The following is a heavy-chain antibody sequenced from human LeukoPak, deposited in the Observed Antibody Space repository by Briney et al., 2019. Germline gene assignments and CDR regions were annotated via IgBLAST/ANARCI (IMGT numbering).Heavy chain of an antibody. CDR1: GFMFSSYW. V-gene: IGHV3-7*01. CDR3: ARDKGVVGTLAP. J-gene: IGHJ5*02. Sequence: GGSLRLSCAASGFMFSSYWMSWVRQAPEKGLEWVANIKEDGSEKYFVDSVKGRFTISRDNAKNSLYLQMNSLRAEDTAIYYCARDKGVVGTLAPWGQGTLVTVSS. CDR2: IKEDGSEK. D-gene: IGHD2-21*01.